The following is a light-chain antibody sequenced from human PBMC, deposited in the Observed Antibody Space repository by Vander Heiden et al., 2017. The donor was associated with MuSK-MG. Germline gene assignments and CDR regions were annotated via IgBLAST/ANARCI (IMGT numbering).Light chain of an antibody. V-gene: IGKV3-15*01. J-gene: IGKJ1*01. Sequence: EIVMTQSPATLSVSPGDPATLSCRASQSIGRNLAWYQQKPGQAPRLLIYSASVTASDMPARFSGSGYGTEFTLSISSLHSEDSAVYYCQQYNDWAPWTFGQGTKVEIK. CDR3: QQYNDWAPWT. CDR2: SAS. CDR1: QSIGRN.